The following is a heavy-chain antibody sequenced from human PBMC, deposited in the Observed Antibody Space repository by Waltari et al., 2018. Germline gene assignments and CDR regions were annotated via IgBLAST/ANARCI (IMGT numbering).Heavy chain of an antibody. Sequence: QVQLQESGPGLVKPSETLSLTCTVSGCSISSYYWSWIRQPAGKGLEWIGRIYTSGSTNYNPSLKSRVTMSVDTSKNQFSLKLSSVTAADTAVYYCARERYYDFWSGYYMRPGYYYYGMDVWGQGTTVTVSS. CDR2: IYTSGST. J-gene: IGHJ6*02. V-gene: IGHV4-4*07. CDR1: GCSISSYY. CDR3: ARERYYDFWSGYYMRPGYYYYGMDV. D-gene: IGHD3-3*01.